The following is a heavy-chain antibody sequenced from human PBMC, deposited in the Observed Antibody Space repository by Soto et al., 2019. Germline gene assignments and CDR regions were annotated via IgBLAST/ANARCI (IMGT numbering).Heavy chain of an antibody. D-gene: IGHD3-22*01. Sequence: GGSLRLSCAASGFTFSSYAMSWVRQAPGKGLEWVSAISGSGGSTYYADSVKGRFTISRDNSKNTLYLQMNSLRAEDTAVYYCAKVRRSYYDSSGYYYYYGMDVWGQGTTVTVSS. CDR2: ISGSGGST. J-gene: IGHJ6*02. V-gene: IGHV3-23*01. CDR1: GFTFSSYA. CDR3: AKVRRSYYDSSGYYYYYGMDV.